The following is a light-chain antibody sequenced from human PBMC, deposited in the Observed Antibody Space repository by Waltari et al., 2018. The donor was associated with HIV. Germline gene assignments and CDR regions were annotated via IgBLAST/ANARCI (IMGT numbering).Light chain of an antibody. V-gene: IGLV1-40*01. Sequence: QSVLTQPPSVSGAPGQRVTISCTGSSSNIGAPYDVHWFQHLPGTAPKLLIYGNSNRPSGVPDRFSGSKSGTSASLAITGLQAEDEADYYCQSYDNSLRGSVFGTGTKVTVL. J-gene: IGLJ1*01. CDR1: SSNIGAPYD. CDR2: GNS. CDR3: QSYDNSLRGSV.